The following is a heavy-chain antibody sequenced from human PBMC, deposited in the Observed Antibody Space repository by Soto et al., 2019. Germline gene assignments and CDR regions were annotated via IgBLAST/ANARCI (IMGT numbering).Heavy chain of an antibody. V-gene: IGHV1-18*01. Sequence: ASVKVSCKASGYTFTSYGISWVRQAPEQGLEWMGWIRAYNGNTNYAQKLQGRVTMNTAKSTSTAYMELRSLRSDDTAVYYCARDVELAGAGPIWGQGTMVTVSS. D-gene: IGHD6-19*01. J-gene: IGHJ3*02. CDR3: ARDVELAGAGPI. CDR1: GYTFTSYG. CDR2: IRAYNGNT.